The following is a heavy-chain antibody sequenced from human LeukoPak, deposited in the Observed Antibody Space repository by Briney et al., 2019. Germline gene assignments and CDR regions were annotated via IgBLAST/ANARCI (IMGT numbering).Heavy chain of an antibody. V-gene: IGHV3-48*01. D-gene: IGHD6-6*01. J-gene: IGHJ4*02. CDR3: ASLAGGSSGGYFDY. Sequence: GGSLRLSCAASGFTFSSYSMNWVRQAPGEGLEWVSYISSSSSTIYYADSVKGRFTISRDNAKNSLYLQMNSLRAEDTAVYYCASLAGGSSGGYFDYWGQGTLVTVSS. CDR2: ISSSSSTI. CDR1: GFTFSSYS.